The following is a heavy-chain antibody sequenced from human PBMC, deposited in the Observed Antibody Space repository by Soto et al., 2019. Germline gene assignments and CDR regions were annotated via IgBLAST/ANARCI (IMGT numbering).Heavy chain of an antibody. Sequence: SETLSLTCTVSGGSLSSSSYYRGWIRQPPGKGLEWIGSIYYSGSTYYNPSLKSRVTISVDTSKNQFSLKLSSVTAADTAVYYCAKDIVDTSKNYYYYYGMDVWGQGTTVTVSS. V-gene: IGHV4-39*02. J-gene: IGHJ6*02. CDR3: AKDIVDTSKNYYYYYGMDV. D-gene: IGHD5-12*01. CDR2: IYYSGST. CDR1: GGSLSSSSYY.